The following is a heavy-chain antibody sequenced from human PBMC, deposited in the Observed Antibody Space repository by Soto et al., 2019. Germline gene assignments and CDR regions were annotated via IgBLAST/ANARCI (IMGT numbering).Heavy chain of an antibody. CDR3: ASSTVTTPLALWDYGMDV. J-gene: IGHJ6*02. V-gene: IGHV1-69*06. Sequence: ASVKVSCKASGGTFSSYAISWVRQAPGQGLEWMGGILPIFGTANYAQKFQGRVTITADKSTSTAYMELSSLRSQDTAVYYCASSTVTTPLALWDYGMDVWGQGTTVTVSS. CDR1: GGTFSSYA. CDR2: ILPIFGTA. D-gene: IGHD4-17*01.